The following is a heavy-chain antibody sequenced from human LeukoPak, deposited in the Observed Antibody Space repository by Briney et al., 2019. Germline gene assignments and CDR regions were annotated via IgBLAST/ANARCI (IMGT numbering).Heavy chain of an antibody. CDR3: ARTRKPYYYDSSGYYTFDY. CDR1: GYTFTSYA. D-gene: IGHD3-22*01. J-gene: IGHJ4*02. V-gene: IGHV1-3*01. Sequence: ASVKVSCKASGYTFTSYAMHWVRQAPGQRLEWMGWINAGNGNTKYSQKFQGRVTITRDTSASTAYMELSSLRSEDTAVYYCARTRKPYYYDSSGYYTFDYWGQGTLVTVSS. CDR2: INAGNGNT.